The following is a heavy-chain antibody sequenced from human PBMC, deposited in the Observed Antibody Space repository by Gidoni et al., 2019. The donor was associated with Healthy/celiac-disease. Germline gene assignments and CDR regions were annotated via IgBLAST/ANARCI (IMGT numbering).Heavy chain of an antibody. CDR2: SNHRGST. D-gene: IGHD6-13*01. V-gene: IGHV4-34*01. J-gene: IGHJ4*02. CDR3: ARGKKLVLLTARKYYFDY. CDR1: GGSFSGYY. Sequence: VQLQQWGAGLLKPSETLSLTCAVYGGSFSGYYWSWIRQPPGKGLEWIGASNHRGSTNYNPSLKSRVTISVDTSKNQFSLKLSSVTAADTAVYYCARGKKLVLLTARKYYFDYWGQGTLVTVSS.